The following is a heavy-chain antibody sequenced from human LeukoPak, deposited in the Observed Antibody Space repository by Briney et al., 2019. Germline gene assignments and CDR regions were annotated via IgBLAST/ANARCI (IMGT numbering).Heavy chain of an antibody. D-gene: IGHD5-24*01. CDR1: GYTFTGYY. J-gene: IGHJ4*02. CDR2: INPNSGGT. Sequence: ASVKVSCKASGYTFTGYYMHWVRQAPGPGLEWMGWINPNSGGTNYAQKFQGRVTMTRDTSISTAYMELSRLRSDDTAVYYCARDYMWAGRWLQSDYWGQGTLVTVSS. V-gene: IGHV1-2*02. CDR3: ARDYMWAGRWLQSDY.